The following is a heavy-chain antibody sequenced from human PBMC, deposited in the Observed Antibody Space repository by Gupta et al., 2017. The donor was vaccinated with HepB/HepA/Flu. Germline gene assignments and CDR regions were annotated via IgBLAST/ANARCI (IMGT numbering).Heavy chain of an antibody. J-gene: IGHJ4*02. D-gene: IGHD2-2*01. CDR3: AKGYCSSASCYYDY. V-gene: IGHV3-23*01. CDR2: ISGTGIDK. Sequence: EVQLLESGGGLVQPWGSVGLSCAPSGFTFKYCAMTWVRQAPGKGLEWVSVISGTGIDKYYADSVKGRFTISRDNSKSALYLQLNSLRAEDTAVYFCAKGYCSSASCYYDYWGQGTLVTVSP. CDR1: GFTFKYCA.